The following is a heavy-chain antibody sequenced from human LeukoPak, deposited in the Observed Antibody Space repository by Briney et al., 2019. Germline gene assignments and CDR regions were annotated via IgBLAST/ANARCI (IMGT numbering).Heavy chain of an antibody. CDR3: ARRLTQYDCFDP. J-gene: IGHJ5*02. Sequence: SQTLSLNCAISGDSVSSNSAAWNWIRQSPSRGLEWLGRTYYRSKWYNDYAVSVKSRITVNPDTSKNQFSLHLNSVTPEDTAVYYCARRLTQYDCFDPWGQGILVTVSS. V-gene: IGHV6-1*01. D-gene: IGHD2-2*01. CDR1: GDSVSSNSAA. CDR2: TYYRSKWYN.